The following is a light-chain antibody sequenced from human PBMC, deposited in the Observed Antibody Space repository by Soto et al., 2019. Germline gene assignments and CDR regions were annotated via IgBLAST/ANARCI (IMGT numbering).Light chain of an antibody. CDR3: QKYDRAPYT. V-gene: IGKV1-27*01. Sequence: DIQMTQSPASLSASVGDRVTITCRASQGISTYLAWYQHKPGKVPNLLIYAASTLQSGIPSRFSGSRSGAEFTLTISSLQPEDVATYYCQKYDRAPYTFGQATKLEI. CDR2: AAS. J-gene: IGKJ2*01. CDR1: QGISTY.